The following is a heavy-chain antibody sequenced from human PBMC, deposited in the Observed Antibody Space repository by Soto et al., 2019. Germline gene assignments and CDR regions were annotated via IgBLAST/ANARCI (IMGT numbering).Heavy chain of an antibody. Sequence: GGSLRLSCAASGFTFNNAWVSWVRQAPGKGLEWVGRIKSKSDGGTTDYAAPVKGRFTISRDDSRNTLYLQMTSLITDDTAVYYCTTWTLTNGWYPLDYWGQGTLVTVSS. J-gene: IGHJ4*02. V-gene: IGHV3-15*01. CDR3: TTWTLTNGWYPLDY. CDR1: GFTFNNAW. D-gene: IGHD6-19*01. CDR2: IKSKSDGGTT.